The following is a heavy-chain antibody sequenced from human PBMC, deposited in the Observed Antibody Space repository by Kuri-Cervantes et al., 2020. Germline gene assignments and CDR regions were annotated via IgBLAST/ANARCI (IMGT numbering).Heavy chain of an antibody. CDR1: GFTFSSYW. CDR2: IRSKAYGGTT. CDR3: TRASSGWYDY. J-gene: IGHJ4*02. V-gene: IGHV3-49*04. Sequence: GESLKISCAASGFTFSSYWMSWVRQAPGKGLEWVGFIRSKAYGGTTEYAASVKGRFTISRDDSKSIAYLQMNSLKTEDTAVYYCTRASSGWYDYWGQGTLVTVSS. D-gene: IGHD6-19*01.